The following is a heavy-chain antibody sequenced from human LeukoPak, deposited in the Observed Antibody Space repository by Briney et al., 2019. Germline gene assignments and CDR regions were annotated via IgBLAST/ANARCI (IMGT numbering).Heavy chain of an antibody. CDR2: ICSDGAT. J-gene: IGHJ4*02. CDR1: GGSISSYY. V-gene: IGHV3-66*01. D-gene: IGHD6-19*01. CDR3: ASGPLTYSSDWYEMGY. Sequence: ETLSLTCTVSGGSISSYYWSWVRQAPGKGLEWVSVICSDGATFYADSVKGRFTISRDSSKNTLYLQMNSLRAEDTAVYYCASGPLTYSSDWYEMGYWGQGTLVTVSS.